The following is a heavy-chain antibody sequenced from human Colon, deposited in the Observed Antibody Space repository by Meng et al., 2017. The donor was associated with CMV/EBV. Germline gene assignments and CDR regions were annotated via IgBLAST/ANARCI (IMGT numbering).Heavy chain of an antibody. V-gene: IGHV4-34*01. D-gene: IGHD3-22*01. Sequence: CAVYGESFSGYYWSGNRQPPGKGLEWIGEINHSGSTNYNPSLKSRVTISVDTSKNQFSLKLSSVTAADTAVYYCARDPYYYDSSGYPWGQGTLVTVSS. CDR2: INHSGST. CDR3: ARDPYYYDSSGYP. CDR1: GESFSGYY. J-gene: IGHJ5*02.